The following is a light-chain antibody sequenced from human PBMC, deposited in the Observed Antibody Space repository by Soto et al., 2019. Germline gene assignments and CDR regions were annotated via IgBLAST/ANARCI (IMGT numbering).Light chain of an antibody. J-gene: IGKJ5*01. CDR2: GAT. CDR3: QQCHATPLT. CDR1: QAIGNY. V-gene: IGKV1-39*01. Sequence: DIQMTQSPSSLSASVRDRVTITCRASQAIGNYLNWYQQKPGKAPNLLIFGATTLQSGVPSRFSGSGYGTNFTLIISVLQPEDFAIYYCQQCHATPLTFGQGTRL.